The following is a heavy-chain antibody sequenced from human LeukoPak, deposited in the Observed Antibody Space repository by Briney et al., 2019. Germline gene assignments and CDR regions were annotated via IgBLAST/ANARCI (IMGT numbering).Heavy chain of an antibody. CDR1: GGSISSYY. J-gene: IGHJ5*02. D-gene: IGHD2-2*01. CDR3: ARDHVVPAAISLRWFDP. V-gene: IGHV4-59*01. CDR2: IYYSAST. Sequence: SETLSLTCTVSGGSISSYYWSWIRQPPGKGLEWIGYIYYSASTNYNPSLKSRVTISVDTSKNQFSLKLSSVTAADTAVYYCARDHVVPAAISLRWFDPWGQGTLVTVSS.